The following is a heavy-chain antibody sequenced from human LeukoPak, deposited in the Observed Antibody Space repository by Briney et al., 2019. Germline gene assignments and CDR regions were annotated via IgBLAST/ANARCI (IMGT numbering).Heavy chain of an antibody. J-gene: IGHJ4*02. CDR3: ARRIAAAATDY. CDR2: IRVYNGDT. CDR1: GYTFSSYG. V-gene: IGHV1-18*01. Sequence: ASVKVSCKPSGYTFSSYGISWVRQAPGQGLEWMGWIRVYNGDTNYAQKFKGRVTMTTDTSTNTAYMELRSLGSDDTAVYYCARRIAAAATDYWGQGTLATVSP. D-gene: IGHD6-13*01.